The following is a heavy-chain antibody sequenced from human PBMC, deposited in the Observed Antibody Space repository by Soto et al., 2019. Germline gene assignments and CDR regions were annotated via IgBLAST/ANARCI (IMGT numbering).Heavy chain of an antibody. D-gene: IGHD2-8*01. V-gene: IGHV3-23*01. J-gene: IGHJ5*02. CDR2: VRGNSYGA. CDR3: AKGKSENGVDWLDP. CDR1: GFMFENYA. Sequence: GGSLRLSCAASGFMFENYAMIWVRQAPGKGLEWVATVRGNSYGAYYADTVRGRFIISRDNSKNTMSLQLNSLRDDDTAIYYCAKGKSENGVDWLDPWGPGTLVTVSS.